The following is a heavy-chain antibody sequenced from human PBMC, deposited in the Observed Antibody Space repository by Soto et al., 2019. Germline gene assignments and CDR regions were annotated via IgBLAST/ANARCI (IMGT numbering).Heavy chain of an antibody. CDR2: ISYDGSNK. CDR1: GFTFSSYG. CDR3: AKGPAIVLIPAAMNYYYGMDV. J-gene: IGHJ6*02. D-gene: IGHD2-2*01. Sequence: QVQLVESGGGVVQPGRSLRLSCAASGFTFSSYGMHWVRQAPGKGLEWVAVISYDGSNKYYADSVKGRFTISRDNSKNTLYLQMNSLSADDTAVYYCAKGPAIVLIPAAMNYYYGMDVWGQGTTVTVSS. V-gene: IGHV3-30*18.